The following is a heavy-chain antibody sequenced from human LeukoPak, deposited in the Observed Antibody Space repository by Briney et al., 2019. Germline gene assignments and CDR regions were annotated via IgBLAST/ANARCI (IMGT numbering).Heavy chain of an antibody. CDR3: ARDFIILARRDAFDI. J-gene: IGHJ3*02. Sequence: SETLSLTCTVSGGSISSYYWSWIRQPAGKGLEWIGRIYTSGSTNYNPSLKSRVTMSVDTSKNQFSLKLSSVTAADTAVYYCARDFIILARRDAFDIWGQGTMVTVSS. CDR2: IYTSGST. CDR1: GGSISSYY. V-gene: IGHV4-4*07. D-gene: IGHD2-8*02.